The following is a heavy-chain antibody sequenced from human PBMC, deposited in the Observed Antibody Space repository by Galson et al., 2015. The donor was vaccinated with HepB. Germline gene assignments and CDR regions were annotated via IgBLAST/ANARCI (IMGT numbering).Heavy chain of an antibody. J-gene: IGHJ4*02. CDR1: GFTFSSYA. CDR2: ISGSGGST. Sequence: SLRLSCAASGFTFSSYAMSWVRQAPGKGLEWVSAISGSGGSTYYADSVKGRFTISRDNSKNTLYLQMNSLRAEDTAVYYCAKVPYYDFWSGAFDYWGQGTLVTVSS. D-gene: IGHD3-3*01. V-gene: IGHV3-23*01. CDR3: AKVPYYDFWSGAFDY.